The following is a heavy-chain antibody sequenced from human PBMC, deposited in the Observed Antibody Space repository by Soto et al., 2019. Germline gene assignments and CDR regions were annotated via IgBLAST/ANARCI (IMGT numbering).Heavy chain of an antibody. D-gene: IGHD3-22*01. CDR1: GFTFSTYA. V-gene: IGHV3-21*04. Sequence: PGGSLRLSCAASGFTFSTYAMNWVRQVPGRGLEWVSGIIGSGTIIEYAGSVRGRFTISRDNAKSSLYLQMNSLRAEDTAMYFCARCLPGAPYERSFDYWGQGTPVTVSS. CDR2: IIGSGTII. J-gene: IGHJ4*02. CDR3: ARCLPGAPYERSFDY.